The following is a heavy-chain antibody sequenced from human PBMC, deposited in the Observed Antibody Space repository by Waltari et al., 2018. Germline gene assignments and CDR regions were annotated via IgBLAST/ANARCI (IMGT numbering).Heavy chain of an antibody. V-gene: IGHV4-34*01. CDR3: ARPLRGYSYGLGS. CDR2: INHSGST. J-gene: IGHJ5*02. CDR1: GGSFSGYS. Sequence: QVQLQQWGAGLLKPSETLSLTCAVYGGSFSGYSWSWIRQPPGKGLEWIGEINHSGSTNYNPSLKSRVTISVDTSKNQFSLKLSSVTAADTAVYYCARPLRGYSYGLGSWGQGTLVTVSS. D-gene: IGHD5-18*01.